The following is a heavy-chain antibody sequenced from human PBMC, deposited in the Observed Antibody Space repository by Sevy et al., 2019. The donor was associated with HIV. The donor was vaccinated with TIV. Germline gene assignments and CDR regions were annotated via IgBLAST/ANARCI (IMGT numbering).Heavy chain of an antibody. D-gene: IGHD2-15*01. J-gene: IGHJ4*02. Sequence: GGSLRLSCTAAGFTFSGYTMNWVRQAPGKGLEWISSISSTSSYIEYADSVKGRFTISRDNAKNSLYLQMNSLRAEDTAVYYCARDPGFYCSGGSCYPRYYFDYWGQGTLVTVSS. CDR2: ISSTSSYI. CDR1: GFTFSGYT. V-gene: IGHV3-21*01. CDR3: ARDPGFYCSGGSCYPRYYFDY.